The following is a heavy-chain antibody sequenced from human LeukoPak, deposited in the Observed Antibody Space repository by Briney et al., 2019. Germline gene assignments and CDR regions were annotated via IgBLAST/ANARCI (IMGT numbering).Heavy chain of an antibody. CDR1: GYTFTSYA. CDR3: ARDLEGEYCSGGSCSPEYYYYGMDV. D-gene: IGHD2-15*01. J-gene: IGHJ6*02. V-gene: IGHV1-3*01. Sequence: ASVKVSCKASGYTFTSYAMHWVRQAPGQRLEWMGRINAGNGNTKYSQKFQGRVTITRDTSASTAYMELSSLRSEDTAVYYCARDLEGEYCSGGSCSPEYYYYGMDVWGQGTTVTVSS. CDR2: INAGNGNT.